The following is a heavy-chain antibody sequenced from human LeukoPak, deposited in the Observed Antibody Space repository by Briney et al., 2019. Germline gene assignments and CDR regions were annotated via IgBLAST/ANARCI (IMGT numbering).Heavy chain of an antibody. CDR3: AGEGFIFVKMVIDP. Sequence: SQTLSLTCTVSGGSVSSGPYYWSWIRQPAGKGLEWIGRIFTTGSTNYNPSLKSRVTISVDTSKNQVFLKLSSVTAADTAVYFCAGEGFIFVKMVIDPWGQGTLVTVSS. D-gene: IGHD2-8*01. CDR1: GGSVSSGPYY. J-gene: IGHJ5*02. CDR2: IFTTGST. V-gene: IGHV4-61*02.